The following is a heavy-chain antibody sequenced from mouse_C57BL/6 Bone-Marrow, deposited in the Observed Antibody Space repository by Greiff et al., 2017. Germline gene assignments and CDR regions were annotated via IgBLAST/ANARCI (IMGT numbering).Heavy chain of an antibody. Sequence: QVQLQQSGAELARPGASVKLSCKASGYTFTSYGISWVKQRTGQGLEWIGEIYPRSGNTYYNEKFKGKATLTADKSSSTAYMELRSLTSEDSPVYFCANTPWFAYWGQGTLVTVSA. CDR1: GYTFTSYG. CDR2: IYPRSGNT. CDR3: ANTPWFAY. J-gene: IGHJ3*01. V-gene: IGHV1-81*01. D-gene: IGHD5-1-1*01.